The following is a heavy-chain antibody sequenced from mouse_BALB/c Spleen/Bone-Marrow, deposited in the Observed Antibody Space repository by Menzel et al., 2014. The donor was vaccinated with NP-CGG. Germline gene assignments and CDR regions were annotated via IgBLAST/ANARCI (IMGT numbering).Heavy chain of an antibody. CDR3: ARRGLHYFDY. Sequence: DLVKPGASVKLSCKASGYTFTSYWINWIKQRPGQGLEWIGRIAPGSGSSYYNEMFKGKATLTVDTSSSAAYSQLSSLSSEDSAVYFCARRGLHYFDYRGQGTTLTVSS. CDR2: IAPGSGSS. CDR1: GYTFTSYW. J-gene: IGHJ2*01. V-gene: IGHV1S41*01. D-gene: IGHD3-3*01.